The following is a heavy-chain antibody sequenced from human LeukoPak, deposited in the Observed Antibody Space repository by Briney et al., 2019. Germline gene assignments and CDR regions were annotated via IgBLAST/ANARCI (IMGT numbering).Heavy chain of an antibody. Sequence: GGSLSLSCAASGFTFSSYAMSWVRQAPGKGLEWVSAISGSGGSTYYADSVKGRFTISRDNSKNTLYLQMNSLRAEDTAVYYCAKDHAWYSGSLYNWFDPWGQGTLVTVSS. D-gene: IGHD1-26*01. V-gene: IGHV3-23*01. J-gene: IGHJ5*02. CDR3: AKDHAWYSGSLYNWFDP. CDR1: GFTFSSYA. CDR2: ISGSGGST.